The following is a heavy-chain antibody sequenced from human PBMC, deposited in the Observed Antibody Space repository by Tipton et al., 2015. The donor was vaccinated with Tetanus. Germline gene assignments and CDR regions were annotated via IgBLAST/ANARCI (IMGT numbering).Heavy chain of an antibody. V-gene: IGHV3-21*01. CDR3: ARAGYCSSTSCYVGVSYYFYGMDV. D-gene: IGHD2-2*01. CDR2: ISSSSSYI. Sequence: QLVQSGGGLVKPGGSLRLSCAASGFTFSSYSMNWVRQAPGKGLEWVSSISSSSSYIYYADSVKGRFTISRDNAKNSLYLQMNSLRGEDTAVYYCARAGYCSSTSCYVGVSYYFYGMDVWGQGTTVTVSS. J-gene: IGHJ6*02. CDR1: GFTFSSYS.